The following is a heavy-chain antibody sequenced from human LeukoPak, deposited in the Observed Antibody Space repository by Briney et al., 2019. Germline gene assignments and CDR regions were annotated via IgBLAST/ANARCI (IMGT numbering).Heavy chain of an antibody. Sequence: GGSLRLSCAASGFPFSGNAMSWVRQAPGGGLEWVSGVGGDEKAHYADFVRGRFTISRDNSKKTVYLQMNSLTVEDTAVYYCAKDLSWWVTADYWGQGVLVTVSS. CDR1: GFPFSGNA. J-gene: IGHJ4*02. V-gene: IGHV3-23*01. CDR3: AKDLSWWVTADY. D-gene: IGHD2-21*02. CDR2: VGGDEKA.